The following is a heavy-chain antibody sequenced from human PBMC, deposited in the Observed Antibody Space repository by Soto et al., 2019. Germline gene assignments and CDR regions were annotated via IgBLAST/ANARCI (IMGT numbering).Heavy chain of an antibody. V-gene: IGHV4-4*02. CDR1: GGSIISGIC. D-gene: IGHD3-3*02. CDR3: ARAHHFWNGYPLDY. Sequence: ASETLSLTCAVSGGSIISGICWNWVRQPPGKELEWIGEIYHSGSTNYNPSLKNRVTISVDKSKNQFSLKLSSVTAADTAVYYCARAHHFWNGYPLDYWGQGILVTVSS. J-gene: IGHJ4*02. CDR2: IYHSGST.